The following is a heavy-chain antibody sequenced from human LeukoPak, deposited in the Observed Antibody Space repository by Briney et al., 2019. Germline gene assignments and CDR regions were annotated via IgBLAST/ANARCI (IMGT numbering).Heavy chain of an antibody. CDR1: GFTFSSYA. CDR2: ISSNGGST. V-gene: IGHV3-64D*06. D-gene: IGHD4/OR15-4a*01. CDR3: VSLPNYVGTNWFDP. J-gene: IGHJ5*02. Sequence: GGSLRLSCSASGFTFSSYAMHWVRQAPGKGLEYVSAISSNGGSTYYADSVKGRFTISRDNSKNTLYLQMSSLRAKDTAVYYCVSLPNYVGTNWFDPWGQGTLVTVSS.